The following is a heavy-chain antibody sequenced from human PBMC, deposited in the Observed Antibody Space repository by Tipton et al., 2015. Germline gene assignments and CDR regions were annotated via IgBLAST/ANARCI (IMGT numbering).Heavy chain of an antibody. D-gene: IGHD3-10*01. J-gene: IGHJ5*02. Sequence: QLVQSGAEVKKPGASVTVSCKASGYTFTNYYMYWVRQAPGQGLEWMGIINPSGGGTSYAQKFQGRVTMIRDTSTSTVYMELSRLRSEDTAVYYCAREAASSMVRGVRGWIDPWGQGTLVTVSS. CDR1: GYTFTNYY. CDR2: INPSGGGT. CDR3: AREAASSMVRGVRGWIDP. V-gene: IGHV1-46*01.